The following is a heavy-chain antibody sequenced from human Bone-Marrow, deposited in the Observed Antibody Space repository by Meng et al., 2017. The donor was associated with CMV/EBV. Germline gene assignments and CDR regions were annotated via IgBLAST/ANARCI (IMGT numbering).Heavy chain of an antibody. D-gene: IGHD3-3*01. CDR1: GSTFSTYA. CDR2: VSGGDGTT. Sequence: GGSLRLSCVSSGSTFSTYAMSWVRQAPGKGLEWVAAVSGGDGTTYYADSVKGRFTISRDNSKNTLYLQMNSLRPEDTALYYCAKWGHYDLGAFDLWGQGTMVTVSS. V-gene: IGHV3-23*01. CDR3: AKWGHYDLGAFDL. J-gene: IGHJ3*01.